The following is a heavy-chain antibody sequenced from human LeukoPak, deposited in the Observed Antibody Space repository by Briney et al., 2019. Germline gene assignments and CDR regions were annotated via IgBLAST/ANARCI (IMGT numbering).Heavy chain of an antibody. J-gene: IGHJ4*02. V-gene: IGHV3-33*01. CDR3: ARDPPYYYDSSGTLDY. CDR1: GFTFSSYG. D-gene: IGHD3-22*01. CDR2: IWYDGSNK. Sequence: GGPLRLSCAASGFTFSSYGMHWVRQAPGKGLEWVAVIWYDGSNKYYADSVKGRFTISRDNSKNTLYLQMNSLRAEDTAVYYCARDPPYYYDSSGTLDYWGQGTLVTVSS.